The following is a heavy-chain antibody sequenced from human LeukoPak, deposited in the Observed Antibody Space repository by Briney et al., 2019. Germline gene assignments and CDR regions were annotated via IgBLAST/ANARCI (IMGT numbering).Heavy chain of an antibody. Sequence: SETLSLTCAVYGGSFSGYYWSWIRQPPGKGLEWIGEINHSGSTNYNPSLKSRVTISVDTSKNQFPLKLSSVTAADTAVYYCARGGVVPAAKFDYWGQGTLVTVSS. J-gene: IGHJ4*02. CDR1: GGSFSGYY. CDR2: INHSGST. CDR3: ARGGVVPAAKFDY. D-gene: IGHD2-2*01. V-gene: IGHV4-34*01.